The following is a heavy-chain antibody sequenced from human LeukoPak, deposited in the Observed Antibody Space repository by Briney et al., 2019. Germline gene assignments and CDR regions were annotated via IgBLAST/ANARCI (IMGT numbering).Heavy chain of an antibody. D-gene: IGHD2-15*01. CDR2: IYYSGST. CDR3: ARAVVVGYCSGGSCYSGNWFDP. V-gene: IGHV4-39*07. J-gene: IGHJ5*02. Sequence: SETLSLTCTVSGGSISSSSYYWGWIRQPPGKGLEWIGSIYYSGSTYYNPSLKSRATISVDTSKNQFSLKLSSVTAADTAVYYCARAVVVGYCSGGSCYSGNWFDPWGQGTLVTVSS. CDR1: GGSISSSSYY.